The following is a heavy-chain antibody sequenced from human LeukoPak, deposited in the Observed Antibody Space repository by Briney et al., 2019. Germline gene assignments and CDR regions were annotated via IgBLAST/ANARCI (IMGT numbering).Heavy chain of an antibody. Sequence: GGSLRLSCAASGFTFSSYAMSWVRQAPGKGLEWVTGISGSGGSTYCADSAKGRFTISRDNPKNTLYLQMNSLRAEDTAVYYCAKDYYYDSSGYYSYFDYWGQGTLVTVSS. CDR2: ISGSGGST. J-gene: IGHJ4*02. CDR3: AKDYYYDSSGYYSYFDY. CDR1: GFTFSSYA. V-gene: IGHV3-23*01. D-gene: IGHD3-22*01.